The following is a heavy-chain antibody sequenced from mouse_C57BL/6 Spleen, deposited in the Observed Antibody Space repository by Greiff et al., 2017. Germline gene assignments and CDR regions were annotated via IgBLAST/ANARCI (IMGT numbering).Heavy chain of an antibody. J-gene: IGHJ3*01. CDR3: AREAFTTVVATDAY. V-gene: IGHV1-64*01. CDR1: GYTFTSYW. D-gene: IGHD1-1*01. Sequence: QVQLQQPGAELVKPGASVKLSCKASGYTFTSYWMHWVKQRPGQGLEWIGMIHPNSGSTNYNEKFKSKATLTVDKSSSTAYMQLSSLTSEDSAVYYCAREAFTTVVATDAYWGQETLVTVSA. CDR2: IHPNSGST.